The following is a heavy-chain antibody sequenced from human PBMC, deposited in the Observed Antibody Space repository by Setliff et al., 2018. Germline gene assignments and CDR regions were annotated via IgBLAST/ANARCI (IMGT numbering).Heavy chain of an antibody. CDR1: GFTFGDYA. V-gene: IGHV3-49*04. CDR3: TREDSSGWYVRPFDYYFDY. D-gene: IGHD6-19*01. J-gene: IGHJ4*02. Sequence: PGGSLRLSCTASGFTFGDYAMSWVRQAPGKGLEWVGFIRSKAYGGTTEYAASVKGRFTISRDDSKSIAYLQMNSLKTEDTAVYYCTREDSSGWYVRPFDYYFDYWGQGTLVTVSS. CDR2: IRSKAYGGTT.